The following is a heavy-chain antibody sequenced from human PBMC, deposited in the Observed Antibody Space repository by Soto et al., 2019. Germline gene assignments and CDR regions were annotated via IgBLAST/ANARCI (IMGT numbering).Heavy chain of an antibody. D-gene: IGHD4-4*01. CDR1: GGSVSSGSYY. CDR3: ARDTTATKRRHYYYGMDV. Sequence: QVQLQESGPGLVKPSETLSLTCTVSGGSVSSGSYYWSWIRQPPGKGLEWIGYIYYSWSTNYNPPLKSRVTISVDTSKNQFSLKLSSVTAADTAVYYCARDTTATKRRHYYYGMDVWGQGTTVTVSS. CDR2: IYYSWST. V-gene: IGHV4-61*01. J-gene: IGHJ6*02.